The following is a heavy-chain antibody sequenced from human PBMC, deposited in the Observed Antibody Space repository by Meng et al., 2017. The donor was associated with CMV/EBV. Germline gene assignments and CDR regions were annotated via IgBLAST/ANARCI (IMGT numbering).Heavy chain of an antibody. CDR3: ARGASGTYFFDS. CDR2: IRYDGSNT. V-gene: IGHV3-30*02. Sequence: GESLKISCAASGFRFSAYGMHWVRQAPGKGLEWVTFIRYDGSNTYYADSVKGRFTISRDNSRNRLLLQMNSLRPEDTAVYYCARGASGTYFFDSWGQGTLVTVSS. J-gene: IGHJ4*02. CDR1: GFRFSAYG. D-gene: IGHD1-26*01.